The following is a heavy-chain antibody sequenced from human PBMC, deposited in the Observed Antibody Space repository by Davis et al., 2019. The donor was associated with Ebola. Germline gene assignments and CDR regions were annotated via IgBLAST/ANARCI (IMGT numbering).Heavy chain of an antibody. CDR3: ARVGPAAYYYYMDV. D-gene: IGHD2-2*01. CDR2: IYYSGST. CDR1: GGSISSYY. Sequence: PGGSLRLSCTVSGGSISSYYWSWIRQPPGKGLEWIGYIYYSGSTNYNPSLKSRVTISVDTSKNQFSLKLSSVTAADTAVYYCARVGPAAYYYYMDVWGKGTTVTVSS. V-gene: IGHV4-59*01. J-gene: IGHJ6*03.